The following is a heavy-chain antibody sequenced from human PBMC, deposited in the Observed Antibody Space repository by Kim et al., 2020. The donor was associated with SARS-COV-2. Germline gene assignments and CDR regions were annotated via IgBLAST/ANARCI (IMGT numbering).Heavy chain of an antibody. V-gene: IGHV3-23*01. CDR3: AKDRVAPAVAGFRLDP. CDR2: ISGSGAST. J-gene: IGHJ5*02. Sequence: GGSLRLSCAASGFTFSNYAMNWVRQAPGKGLEWVSGISGSGASTYYADSMRGRFTISRDNSKNILYLQMNSLRAEDTALYYCAKDRVAPAVAGFRLDPWGRGTLVTVSS. CDR1: GFTFSNYA. D-gene: IGHD2-2*01.